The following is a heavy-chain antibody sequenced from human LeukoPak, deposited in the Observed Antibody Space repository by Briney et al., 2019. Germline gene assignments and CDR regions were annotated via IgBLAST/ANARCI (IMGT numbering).Heavy chain of an antibody. CDR1: GFTFRGYS. D-gene: IGHD5-18*01. CDR3: TRPQPYDY. V-gene: IGHV3-48*01. Sequence: GGSLRLSCAASGFTFRGYSMNWVRQAPGKGLEWVSYISSSGRTIYYADSVKGRFTISRDNAKNSLFLQMNSLRAEDTAVYYCTRPQPYDYWGQGTLVTVSS. J-gene: IGHJ4*02. CDR2: ISSSGRTI.